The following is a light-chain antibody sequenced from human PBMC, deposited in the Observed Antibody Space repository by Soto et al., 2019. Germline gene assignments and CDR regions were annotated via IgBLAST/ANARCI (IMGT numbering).Light chain of an antibody. J-gene: IGKJ1*01. CDR3: QQSYSTPWT. Sequence: DIQMTQSPSSLSASVVDRVTITFRASQSISYYLNWYQQKQGRAPRLLIYSTSTLQSGVPSKFSGSASGTDFTLTISSLQPEDFATYYCQQSYSTPWTFGQGTKADI. CDR2: STS. V-gene: IGKV1-39*01. CDR1: QSISYY.